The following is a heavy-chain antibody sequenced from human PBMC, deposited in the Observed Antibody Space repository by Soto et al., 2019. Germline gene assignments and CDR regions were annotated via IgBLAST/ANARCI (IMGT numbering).Heavy chain of an antibody. CDR3: ASPSGYYFGLGSHDEASDM. D-gene: IGHD3-10*01. J-gene: IGHJ3*02. CDR1: GFTFSNYG. V-gene: IGHV3-30*02. Sequence: GGPLRLSCAASGFTFSNYGMHWVRQAPGKGLEWVAIRWHDGNNKYYADSVRGRFIISRDKSKNGLYLQMNGLRAEDTAVYYCASPSGYYFGLGSHDEASDMWGQGTVVTVSS. CDR2: RWHDGNNK.